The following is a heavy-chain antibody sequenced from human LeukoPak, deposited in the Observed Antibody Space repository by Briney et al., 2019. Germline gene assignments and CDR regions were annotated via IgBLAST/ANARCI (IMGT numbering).Heavy chain of an antibody. CDR1: GGSISSSSYY. V-gene: IGHV4-39*07. CDR2: IYYSGST. CDR3: ARGSNYGSGSYFLTWFDP. Sequence: SETLSLTCTVSGGSISSSSYYWGWIRQPPGKGLEWIGGIYYSGSTYYNPSLKSRVTISVDTSKNQFSLKLSSVTAADTAVYYCARGSNYGSGSYFLTWFDPWGQGTLVTVSS. D-gene: IGHD3-10*01. J-gene: IGHJ5*02.